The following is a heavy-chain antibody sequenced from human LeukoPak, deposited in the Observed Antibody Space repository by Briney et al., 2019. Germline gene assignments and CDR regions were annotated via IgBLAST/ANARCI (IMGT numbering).Heavy chain of an antibody. CDR1: GGSINSGSYY. V-gene: IGHV4-61*02. CDR2: TYSSGST. J-gene: IGHJ4*02. D-gene: IGHD7-27*01. CDR3: ARGLGIGKDYFDC. Sequence: SQTLSLTCTVSGGSINSGSYYWSWIRQPAGKGLEWIGRTYSSGSTNYNPSLKGRVTISVDTSKNQFSLNLSSVTAADTAVYYCARGLGIGKDYFDCWGQGTLATVSS.